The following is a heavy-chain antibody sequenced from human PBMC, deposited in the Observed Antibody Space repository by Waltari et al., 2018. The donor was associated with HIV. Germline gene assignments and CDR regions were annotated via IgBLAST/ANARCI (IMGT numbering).Heavy chain of an antibody. J-gene: IGHJ4*02. CDR3: ARSYYYDSSGYYWVYYFDY. CDR1: GFSLRTSAVG. D-gene: IGHD3-22*01. V-gene: IGHV2-5*01. Sequence: QITLKESGPTPVKPTQTLTLTCSFTGFSLRTSAVGVGWIRQPPGKALEWLALIYWNDDKRYNPSLKSRLTITKDTSKNQVVLTMTKMDPVDTATYYCARSYYYDSSGYYWVYYFDYWGQGTLVTVSS. CDR2: IYWNDDK.